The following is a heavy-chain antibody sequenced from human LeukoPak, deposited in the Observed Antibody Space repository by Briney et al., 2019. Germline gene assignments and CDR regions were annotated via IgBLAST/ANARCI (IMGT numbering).Heavy chain of an antibody. V-gene: IGHV4-34*01. CDR3: AGIAAAGIVRSSSDY. Sequence: SETLSLTCAVYGGSFSGYYWSWIRQPPGKGLEWIGEINHSGSTNYNPSLKSRVTISVDTSKNQFSLKLSSVTAAGTAVYYCAGIAAAGIVRSSSDYWGQGTLVTVSS. CDR2: INHSGST. J-gene: IGHJ4*02. D-gene: IGHD6-13*01. CDR1: GGSFSGYY.